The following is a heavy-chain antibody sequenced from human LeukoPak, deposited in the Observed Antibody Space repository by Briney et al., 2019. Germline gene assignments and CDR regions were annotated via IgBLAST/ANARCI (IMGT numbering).Heavy chain of an antibody. Sequence: GRSLRLSCAASGFTFSSYGMHWVRQAPGKGLEWVAVIWYDGSNKYYADSVKGRFTISRDNSKNTLYLQMGSLRAEDMAIYYCARGPTVTTFNAFDIWGQGTMVTVSS. J-gene: IGHJ3*02. D-gene: IGHD4-17*01. CDR1: GFTFSSYG. CDR3: ARGPTVTTFNAFDI. V-gene: IGHV3-33*01. CDR2: IWYDGSNK.